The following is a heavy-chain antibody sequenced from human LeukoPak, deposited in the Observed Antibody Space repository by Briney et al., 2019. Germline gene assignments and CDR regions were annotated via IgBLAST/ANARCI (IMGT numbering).Heavy chain of an antibody. Sequence: GASVKVSCKASGYTFTAYYIHWGRQAPGQGLELMGWMNPNSGGTTYAQKFQGRVTMTRDTSISTAYMELSRLRSDDTAVYFCARRCDTSSYYTYYFDYWGQGTLVTVSS. J-gene: IGHJ4*02. CDR3: ARRCDTSSYYTYYFDY. D-gene: IGHD3-22*01. CDR2: MNPNSGGT. CDR1: GYTFTAYY. V-gene: IGHV1-2*02.